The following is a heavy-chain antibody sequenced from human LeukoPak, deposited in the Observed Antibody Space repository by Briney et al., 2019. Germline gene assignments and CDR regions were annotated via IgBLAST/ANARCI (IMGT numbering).Heavy chain of an antibody. CDR1: GFTFSSYA. J-gene: IGHJ4*02. V-gene: IGHV3-30-3*01. CDR3: ARGGYGAYFDY. CDR2: ISYDGSNK. D-gene: IGHD5-18*01. Sequence: GGSLRLSCAASGFTFSSYAMHWVRQAPGKGLEWVAVISYDGSNKYYADSVKGRFTISRDNSKNTLYLQMNSLRAEDTAVYYCARGGYGAYFDYWGQGTLVTVSS.